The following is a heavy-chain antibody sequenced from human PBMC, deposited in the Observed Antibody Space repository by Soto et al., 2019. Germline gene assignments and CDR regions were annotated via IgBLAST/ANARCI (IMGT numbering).Heavy chain of an antibody. J-gene: IGHJ6*02. CDR1: GFTFSSYW. D-gene: IGHD6-13*01. V-gene: IGHV3-7*01. Sequence: ESGGGLVQPGGSLRLSCVDSGFTFSSYWMSWVRQAPVKGLEWVGNIKQDGSEENYVDSLKGRFTISRDNAKNSMYLQRNSLRAEDTAVYYCARIAATGRGWDVWGQGTTVVVSS. CDR3: ARIAATGRGWDV. CDR2: IKQDGSEE.